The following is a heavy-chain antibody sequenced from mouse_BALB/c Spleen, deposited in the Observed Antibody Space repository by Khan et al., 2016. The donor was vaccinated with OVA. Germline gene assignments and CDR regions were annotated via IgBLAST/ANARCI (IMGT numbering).Heavy chain of an antibody. V-gene: IGHV1-7*01. CDR2: INPSTDYT. J-gene: IGHJ3*01. Sequence: QVQLQQSGAALAKPGASVKMSCKASDYTFTNYWMHWVKQRPGQGLEWIGYINPSTDYTEYNQKFKDKATLTADKSSSTAYMQLSSLTSEDSAVYYCVNHGSSSAWFTYWGQGTLVTVSA. CDR1: DYTFTNYW. D-gene: IGHD1-1*01. CDR3: VNHGSSSAWFTY.